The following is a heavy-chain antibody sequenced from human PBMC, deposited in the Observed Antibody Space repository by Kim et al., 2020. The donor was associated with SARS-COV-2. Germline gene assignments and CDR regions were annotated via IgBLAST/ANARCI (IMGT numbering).Heavy chain of an antibody. CDR1: GYSFTSYW. V-gene: IGHV5-51*01. CDR2: IYPGDSDT. D-gene: IGHD5-18*01. J-gene: IGHJ6*02. Sequence: GESLKISCKGSGYSFTSYWIGWVRQMPGKGLEWMGIIYPGDSDTRYSPSFQGQVTISADKSISTAYLQWSSLKASDTAMYYCARQNTGYSYGLYYYYYGMDVWGQGTTVTVSS. CDR3: ARQNTGYSYGLYYYYYGMDV.